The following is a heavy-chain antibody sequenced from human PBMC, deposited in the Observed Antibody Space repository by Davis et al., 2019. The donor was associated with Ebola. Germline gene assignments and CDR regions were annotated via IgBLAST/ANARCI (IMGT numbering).Heavy chain of an antibody. CDR1: GYTFTSYA. CDR3: ARDWTGTTWEPHYYYGMDV. CDR2: INAGNGNT. J-gene: IGHJ6*04. D-gene: IGHD1-7*01. Sequence: AASVKVSCKASGYTFTSYAMHWVRQAPGQRLEWMGWINAGNGNTKYSQKFQGRVTITRDTSASTAYMELSSLRPEDTAVYYCARDWTGTTWEPHYYYGMDVWGKGTTVTVSS. V-gene: IGHV1-3*01.